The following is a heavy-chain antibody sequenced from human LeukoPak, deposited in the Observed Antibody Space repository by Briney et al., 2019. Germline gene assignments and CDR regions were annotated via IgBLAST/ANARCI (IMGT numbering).Heavy chain of an antibody. CDR3: ARDRQCSGSNCNSGDDFDY. D-gene: IGHD2/OR15-2a*01. CDR1: GFTFSSYG. Sequence: GGSLRLSCAASGFTFSSYGMHWVRQAPGKGLEWVAFIRYDGSNKYYADSVKGRFTISRDNSKNTLYLQMNSLRAEDTAVYYCARDRQCSGSNCNSGDDFDYWGRGVLVTVSS. J-gene: IGHJ4*01. V-gene: IGHV3-30*02. CDR2: IRYDGSNK.